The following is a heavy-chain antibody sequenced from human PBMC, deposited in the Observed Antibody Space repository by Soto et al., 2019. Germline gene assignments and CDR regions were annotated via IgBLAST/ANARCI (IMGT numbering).Heavy chain of an antibody. J-gene: IGHJ5*02. V-gene: IGHV5-10-1*01. CDR3: ARQGVAGTAANWFDP. CDR2: IDPSDSYT. CDR1: GYSFTSYW. Sequence: GESLKISCQGSGYSFTSYWISWVRQMPGKGLEWMGRIDPSDSYTNYSPSFQGHVTISADKSISTAYLQWSSLKASDTAMYYCARQGVAGTAANWFDPWGQGTLVTVSS. D-gene: IGHD6-19*01.